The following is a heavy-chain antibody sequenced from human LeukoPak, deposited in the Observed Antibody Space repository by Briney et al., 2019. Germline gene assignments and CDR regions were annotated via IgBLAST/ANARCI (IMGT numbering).Heavy chain of an antibody. CDR3: ARDSLVVPAAYNWFDP. D-gene: IGHD2-2*01. CDR1: GDSVSSNSAA. J-gene: IGHJ5*02. CDR2: TYYRSKWYN. Sequence: SQTLSLTCAISGDSVSSNSAAWNWIRQSPSRGLEWLGRTYYRSKWYNDYEVSVKSRITINPDTSKNQFSLQLNSVTPEDTAVYYCARDSLVVPAAYNWFDPWGQGTLVTVSS. V-gene: IGHV6-1*01.